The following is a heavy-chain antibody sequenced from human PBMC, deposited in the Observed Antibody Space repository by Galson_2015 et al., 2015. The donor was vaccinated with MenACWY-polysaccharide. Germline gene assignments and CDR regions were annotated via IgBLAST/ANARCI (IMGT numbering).Heavy chain of an antibody. CDR3: ARIIARKYTFADS. CDR2: TNPNSGNT. D-gene: IGHD2-21*01. CDR1: GYKFSSYD. Sequence: SVKVSCKASGYKFSSYDINWVRQATGQGLEWMGWTNPNSGNTGYAQKFQGRVTMTRNSAMTTAYMELSSLRSEDTAVHYCARIIARKYTFADSWGQGTLITVSS. V-gene: IGHV1-8*01. J-gene: IGHJ4*02.